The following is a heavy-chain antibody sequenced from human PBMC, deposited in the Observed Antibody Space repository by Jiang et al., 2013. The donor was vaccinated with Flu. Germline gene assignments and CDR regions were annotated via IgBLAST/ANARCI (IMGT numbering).Heavy chain of an antibody. J-gene: IGHJ4*02. D-gene: IGHD1-26*01. CDR2: IRSKTYGETT. CDR3: AVGATHFDS. V-gene: IGHV3-49*05. Sequence: GGGLVKPGRSLRLSCTASGFTFGDYAMSWFRQAPGKGLEWVSFIRSKTYGETTEYAASVKGRFTISRDDSKNIAYLQMNSLKTEDTAVYYCAVGATHFDSWGQGTLVTVSS. CDR1: GFTFGDYA.